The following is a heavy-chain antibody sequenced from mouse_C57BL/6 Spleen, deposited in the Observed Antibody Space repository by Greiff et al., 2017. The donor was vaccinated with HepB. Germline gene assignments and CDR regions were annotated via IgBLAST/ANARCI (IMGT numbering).Heavy chain of an antibody. J-gene: IGHJ4*01. Sequence: EVMLVESGPELVKPGDSVKISCKASGYSFTGYFMNWVMQSHGKSLEWIGRINPYNGDTFYNQKFKGKATLTVDKSSSTAHMELRSLTSEDSAVYYCARSLLRYPMDYWGQGTSVTVSS. D-gene: IGHD1-1*01. CDR3: ARSLLRYPMDY. V-gene: IGHV1-20*01. CDR1: GYSFTGYF. CDR2: INPYNGDT.